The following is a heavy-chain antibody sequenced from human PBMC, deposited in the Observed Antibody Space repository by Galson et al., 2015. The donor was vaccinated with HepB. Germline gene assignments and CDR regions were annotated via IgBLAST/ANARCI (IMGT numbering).Heavy chain of an antibody. V-gene: IGHV4-59*08. CDR2: IYYSGST. J-gene: IGHJ4*02. Sequence: SETLSLTCTVSGGSISSYWWSWIRQPPGKRLEWIGHIYYSGSTTYNSSLKSRATISVDTSKNQFSLKLSSVTAADTAVYYCARFSYDSGGYYFGYWGQGILVTVSS. CDR3: ARFSYDSGGYYFGY. CDR1: GGSISSYW. D-gene: IGHD3-22*01.